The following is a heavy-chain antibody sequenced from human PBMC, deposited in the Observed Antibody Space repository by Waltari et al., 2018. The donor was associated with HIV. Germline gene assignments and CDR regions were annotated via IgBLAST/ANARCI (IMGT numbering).Heavy chain of an antibody. CDR1: GGTFSSYA. CDR2: IIPILGIA. CDR3: ARVVEMATTNYYYYGMDV. Sequence: QVQLVQSGAEVKKPGSSVKVSCKASGGTFSSYAISWVRQAPGQGREWMGRIIPILGIANYAQKFQGRVTITADKSTSTAYMELSSLRSEDTAVYYCARVVEMATTNYYYYGMDVWGQGTTVTVSS. J-gene: IGHJ6*02. D-gene: IGHD5-12*01. V-gene: IGHV1-69*04.